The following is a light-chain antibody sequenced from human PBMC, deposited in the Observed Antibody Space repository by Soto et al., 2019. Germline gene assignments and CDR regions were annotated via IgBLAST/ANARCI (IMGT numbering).Light chain of an antibody. CDR3: CSDAGRSVV. CDR1: SSDVGGLYY. J-gene: IGLJ2*01. V-gene: IGLV2-11*01. CDR2: DVN. Sequence: QLVLTQPRSVSGSPGQSVTISCTGTSSDVGGLYYVSWYQQHPGKAPKLMIYDVNKRPSGVPDRFSGSKSGNTASLTISGLQAEDEAYYYCCSDAGRSVVFGGGTKLTVL.